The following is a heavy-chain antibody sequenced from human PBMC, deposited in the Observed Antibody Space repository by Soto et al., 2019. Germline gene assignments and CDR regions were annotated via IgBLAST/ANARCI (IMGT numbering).Heavy chain of an antibody. J-gene: IGHJ3*01. Sequence: EVQLVESEGGLVQRGGSLRLSCAASGFTFNYYWMHWVRQATWQGLVWVSHIHSDGSKTNYADSVKGRFSISRDNRKNTLYLQTNGSTAEDTTVHYSVRGGRSGFDLWGPRTAVTVSS. CDR1: GFTFNYYW. D-gene: IGHD1-26*01. CDR2: IHSDGSKT. V-gene: IGHV3-74*01. CDR3: VRGGRSGFDL.